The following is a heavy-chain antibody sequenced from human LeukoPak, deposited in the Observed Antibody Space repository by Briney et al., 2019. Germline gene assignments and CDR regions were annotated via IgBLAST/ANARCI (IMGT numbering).Heavy chain of an antibody. CDR3: AKALTFYSGSYDY. V-gene: IGHV3-30*18. Sequence: GGSLRLSCAASGFTFSSYGMHWVRQAPGKGLEWVAVISYDGSNKYYADSVRGRFTISRDNSKNTLYLQMNSLRAEDTAVYYCAKALTFYSGSYDYWGQGTLVTVSS. CDR2: ISYDGSNK. J-gene: IGHJ4*02. CDR1: GFTFSSYG. D-gene: IGHD1-26*01.